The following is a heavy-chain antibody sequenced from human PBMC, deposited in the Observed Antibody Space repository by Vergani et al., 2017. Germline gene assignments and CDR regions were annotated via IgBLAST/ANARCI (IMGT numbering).Heavy chain of an antibody. CDR2: INHSGST. J-gene: IGHJ6*03. D-gene: IGHD6-6*01. Sequence: QVQLQQWGAGLLQPSETLSLTCAVYGGSFSGYYWSWIRQPPGKGLEWIGEINHSGSTKYNPSLKSRVTISVDKSKNQFTLKLSSVTAADTAVYYCARGRRYSSSSPIYYYYMDVWGKGTTITVSS. CDR3: ARGRRYSSSSPIYYYYMDV. CDR1: GGSFSGYY. V-gene: IGHV4-34*01.